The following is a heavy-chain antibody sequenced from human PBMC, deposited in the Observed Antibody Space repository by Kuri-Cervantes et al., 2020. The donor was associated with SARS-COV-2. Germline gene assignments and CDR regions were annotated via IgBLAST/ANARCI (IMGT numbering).Heavy chain of an antibody. CDR2: INPNSGGT. CDR3: ARVVPPEFTIFVVVLSGDRFDY. D-gene: IGHD3-3*01. V-gene: IGHV1-2*02. Sequence: ASVKVSCKASGYTFTGYDMHWVRQAPGQGLEWMGWINPNSGGTNYAQKFQGRVTMTRDTSISTAYMELSRLRSDDTAVYYCARVVPPEFTIFVVVLSGDRFDYWGQGTLVTVSS. CDR1: GYTFTGYD. J-gene: IGHJ4*02.